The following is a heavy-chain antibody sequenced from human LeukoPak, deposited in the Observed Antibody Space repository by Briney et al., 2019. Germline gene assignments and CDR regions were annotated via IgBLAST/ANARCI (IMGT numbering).Heavy chain of an antibody. CDR3: ARAMKGDFWSGYSYYYYYYMDV. J-gene: IGHJ6*03. CDR1: GFTFSGYD. Sequence: GGSLRLSFAASGFTFSGYDMSWVRQAPGKGLEWVSYTSSSSSTIYYADSVKSRFTISRDNAKNSLYLQMNSLRAEDTAVYYCARAMKGDFWSGYSYYYYYYMDVWGKGTTVTVSS. V-gene: IGHV3-48*04. CDR2: TSSSSSTI. D-gene: IGHD3-3*01.